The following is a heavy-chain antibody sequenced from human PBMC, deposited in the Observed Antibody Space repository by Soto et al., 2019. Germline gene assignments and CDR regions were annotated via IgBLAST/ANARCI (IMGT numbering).Heavy chain of an antibody. CDR2: ISGSGGSP. J-gene: IGHJ4*02. CDR1: GFTFSSYA. Sequence: EVQLLESGGGLVQPGGSLRLSCAASGFTFSSYAMSWVRQAPGKGLEWVSAISGSGGSPYYADSVKGRFTISRDNSKNTLYLQMNSLRAEDTAVYYCSKENLCHPVTTDDYWGQGTLVTVSS. V-gene: IGHV3-23*01. CDR3: SKENLCHPVTTDDY. D-gene: IGHD4-17*01.